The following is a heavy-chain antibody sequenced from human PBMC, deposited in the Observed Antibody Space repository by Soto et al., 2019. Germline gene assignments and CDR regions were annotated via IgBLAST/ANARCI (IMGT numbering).Heavy chain of an antibody. D-gene: IGHD1-7*01. CDR3: AGTTSHQWYYMDV. J-gene: IGHJ6*03. CDR2: TYYRSRWYN. V-gene: IGHV6-1*01. CDR1: GDSVSSNSAA. Sequence: QVQLQESGPGLVKPSQTLSLTCAISGDSVSSNSAAWNWIRLSPSRGLEWLARTYYRSRWYNDYALSVRSRITLNPDTSKNQFSMQLTSVTPEDTAVYYCAGTTSHQWYYMDVWGKGTTVTVSS.